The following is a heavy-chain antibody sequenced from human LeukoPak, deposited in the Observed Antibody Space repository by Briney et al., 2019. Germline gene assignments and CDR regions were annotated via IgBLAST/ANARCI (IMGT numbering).Heavy chain of an antibody. CDR1: GGSFSGYY. J-gene: IGHJ4*02. D-gene: IGHD5-24*01. V-gene: IGHV4-34*01. CDR2: INHSGSS. Sequence: SETLSLTCAVYGGSFSGYYWSWIRQPPGKGLEWIGEINHSGSSNYNPSLKSRVTISVDTSKNQFSLKLSSVTAADTAVYYCARGLIDGQNSHALDYWGQGTLVTVSS. CDR3: ARGLIDGQNSHALDY.